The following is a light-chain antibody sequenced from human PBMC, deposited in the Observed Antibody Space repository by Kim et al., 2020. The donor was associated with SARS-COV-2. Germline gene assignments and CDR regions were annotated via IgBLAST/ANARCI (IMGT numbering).Light chain of an antibody. CDR3: LKYNAYSPWT. Sequence: SLGDQVTITRRARRSVSAWLAGCHQQPVRAPNLLFYTASSLESGVPSRFSASGCGTEFSLPICSLRPDDVSPYYCLKYNAYSPWTFGQGTKVDIK. V-gene: IGKV1-5*03. CDR1: RSVSAW. J-gene: IGKJ1*01. CDR2: TAS.